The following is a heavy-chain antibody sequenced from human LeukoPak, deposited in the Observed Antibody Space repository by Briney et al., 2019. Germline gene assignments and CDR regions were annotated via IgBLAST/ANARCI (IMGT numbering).Heavy chain of an antibody. V-gene: IGHV4-59*01. CDR2: IYYSGST. Sequence: SETLSLTCTVSGGSISSYYWSWIRQPPGKGLEWIGYIYYSGSTNYNPSLKSRVTISVDTSKNQFSLKLSSVTAADTAVYYCARAHGSGSYFSGDFDYWGQGTLVTVSS. CDR1: GGSISSYY. CDR3: ARAHGSGSYFSGDFDY. J-gene: IGHJ4*02. D-gene: IGHD3-10*01.